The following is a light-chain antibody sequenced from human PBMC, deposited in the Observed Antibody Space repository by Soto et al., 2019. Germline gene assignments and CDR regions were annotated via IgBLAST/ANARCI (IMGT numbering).Light chain of an antibody. CDR2: DAS. J-gene: IGKJ4*01. CDR3: QQRSNWPFT. Sequence: EIVLTQSPATLSLSPGERATLSCRASQSVSSYLAWYQQKPGQAPRLLIYDASNRATGIPARFSGSGSGTEFTLTISSLEPEDFPVYYCQQRSNWPFTFGGGTKVEIK. V-gene: IGKV3-11*01. CDR1: QSVSSY.